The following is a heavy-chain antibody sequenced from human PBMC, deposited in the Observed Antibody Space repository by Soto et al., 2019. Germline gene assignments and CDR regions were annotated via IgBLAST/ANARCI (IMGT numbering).Heavy chain of an antibody. Sequence: SETLSLTCAAYGGLFNGYYWSWIRQSPGKGLEWIGEINHSGTTNYNPSLQSRATISVDTSKNQFSLKLCSVTAADTAVYYCARDLDAYCGGGSCYGYWGQGTLVTVSS. D-gene: IGHD2-15*01. CDR1: GGLFNGYY. CDR2: INHSGTT. J-gene: IGHJ4*02. CDR3: ARDLDAYCGGGSCYGY. V-gene: IGHV4-34*01.